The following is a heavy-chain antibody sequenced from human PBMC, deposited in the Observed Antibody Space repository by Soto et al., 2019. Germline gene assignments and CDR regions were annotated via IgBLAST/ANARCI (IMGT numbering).Heavy chain of an antibody. D-gene: IGHD2-15*01. J-gene: IGHJ2*01. Sequence: QVQLQESGPGLVKPSQTLSLTCTVSGGSISSGGNYWSWIRQHPGKGLEWIGYIYYSGSTYYNPSLKSRVTIPVNTXXNQFSVKLSSVTAADTAVYYCARDPSVANYWYFDLWGRGTLVTVSS. V-gene: IGHV4-31*03. CDR1: GGSISSGGNY. CDR2: IYYSGST. CDR3: ARDPSVANYWYFDL.